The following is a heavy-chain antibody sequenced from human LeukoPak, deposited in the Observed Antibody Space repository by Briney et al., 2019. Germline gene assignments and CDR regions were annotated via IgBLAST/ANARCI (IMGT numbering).Heavy chain of an antibody. D-gene: IGHD3-10*01. CDR3: AQFMASLESFQH. V-gene: IGHV2-5*01. J-gene: IGHJ1*01. CDR2: IYWNDDK. CDR1: GFSLSASGVG. Sequence: SRPTPLDPTQTLTLTCTFSGFSLSASGVGVGWIRQPPGEALDWLALIYWNDDKRCSPSLKSRRFITKDTSKNKVVLTMTNMDPVDTATYYCAQFMASLESFQHWGQGTMVTVSS.